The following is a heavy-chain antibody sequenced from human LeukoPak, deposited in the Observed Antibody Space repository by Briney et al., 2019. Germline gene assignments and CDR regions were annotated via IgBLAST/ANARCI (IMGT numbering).Heavy chain of an antibody. CDR1: GGSISTYY. J-gene: IGHJ4*02. Sequence: PSETLSLTCTVSGGSISTYYWSWIRQSPGKGLEWIGYIYYSGSTSYNPSLKSRVTMSVDTSKNQFSLKVRFVTAADTAVYYCAGDSGLGEPLDYWGQGTLVTVSS. CDR2: IYYSGST. V-gene: IGHV4-59*01. CDR3: AGDSGLGEPLDY. D-gene: IGHD3-10*01.